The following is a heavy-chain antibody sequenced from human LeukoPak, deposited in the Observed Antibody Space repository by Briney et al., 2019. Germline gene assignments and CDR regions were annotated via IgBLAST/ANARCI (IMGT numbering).Heavy chain of an antibody. V-gene: IGHV3-23*01. D-gene: IGHD3-10*01. Sequence: GGSLRLSCAASGFTVSSYYMSWVRQAPGKGLEWVSDIGDSGATTYYADSVKGRFTISRDNSKNTLYLQMSSLRAEDTAVYFCASFHYYGSGAYYLSYWGQGTLVTVSS. CDR1: GFTVSSYY. CDR3: ASFHYYGSGAYYLSY. J-gene: IGHJ4*02. CDR2: IGDSGATT.